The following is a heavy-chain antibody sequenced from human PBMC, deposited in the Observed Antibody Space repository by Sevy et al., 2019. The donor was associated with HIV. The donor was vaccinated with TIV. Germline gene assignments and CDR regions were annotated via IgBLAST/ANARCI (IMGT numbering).Heavy chain of an antibody. J-gene: IGHJ6*02. Sequence: SETLSLTCTVSGGSTSTYYWNWIRQPPGKGLEWIGYISDSGFSHDNPSLRSRVTISIDTSKNQFSLRLTSGSAADTAVYYCARGGGRTDWGMDVWGPGTTVTVSS. CDR3: ARGGGRTDWGMDV. CDR2: ISDSGFS. V-gene: IGHV4-59*01. D-gene: IGHD1-1*01. CDR1: GGSTSTYY.